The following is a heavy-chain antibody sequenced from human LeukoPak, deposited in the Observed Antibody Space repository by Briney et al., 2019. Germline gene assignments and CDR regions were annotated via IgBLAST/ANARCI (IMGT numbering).Heavy chain of an antibody. V-gene: IGHV3-43*02. CDR1: GFAFDDYA. CDR2: ISGDGGST. CDR3: AKAEGGYCSSTSCPEINY. D-gene: IGHD2-2*01. Sequence: GGSLRLSCAASGFAFDDYAMHWVRQAPGKGLEWVSLISGDGGSTYYADSVKGRFTISRDNSKNSLYLQMNSLRTEDTALYYSAKAEGGYCSSTSCPEINYWGQGTLVTVSS. J-gene: IGHJ4*02.